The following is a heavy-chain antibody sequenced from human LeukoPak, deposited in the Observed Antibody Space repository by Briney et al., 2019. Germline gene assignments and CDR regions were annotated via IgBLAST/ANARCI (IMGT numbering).Heavy chain of an antibody. Sequence: SETLSLTCTVSGGSIISGGSHWGWIRQPPGKGLEWIGSIYYSGSTWYNPALKSRATISVDTPKNQFSLRLTSVTAADTAVYYCSRRDCSQSSCFYWYFDLWGRGTLLTVSS. V-gene: IGHV4-39*07. CDR1: GGSIISGGSH. J-gene: IGHJ2*01. D-gene: IGHD2-2*01. CDR2: IYYSGST. CDR3: SRRDCSQSSCFYWYFDL.